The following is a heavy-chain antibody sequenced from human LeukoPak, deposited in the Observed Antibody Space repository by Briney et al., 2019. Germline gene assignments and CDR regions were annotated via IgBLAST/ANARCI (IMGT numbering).Heavy chain of an antibody. Sequence: SETLSLTCTVSGGSISSYYWSWIRQPAGKGLEWIGRIYTSGSTNYNPSLKSRVTMSVDTSKNQFSLKLSSVTAADTAVYYCARESKEYSSGWYEDYWGQGTLVTVSS. D-gene: IGHD6-19*01. J-gene: IGHJ4*02. CDR3: ARESKEYSSGWYEDY. CDR1: GGSISSYY. V-gene: IGHV4-4*07. CDR2: IYTSGST.